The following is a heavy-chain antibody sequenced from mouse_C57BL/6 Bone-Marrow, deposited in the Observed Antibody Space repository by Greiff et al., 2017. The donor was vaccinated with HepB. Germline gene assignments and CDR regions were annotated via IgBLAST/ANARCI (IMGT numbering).Heavy chain of an antibody. V-gene: IGHV1-18*01. CDR3: ARGTVVATSRYFDY. D-gene: IGHD1-1*01. CDR2: INPNNGGT. CDR1: GYTFTDYN. J-gene: IGHJ2*01. Sequence: LKESGPELVKPGASVKIPCKASGYTFTDYNMDWVKQSHGKSLEWIGDINPNNGGTIYNQKFKGKATLTVDKSSSTAYMELRSLTSEDTAVYYCARGTVVATSRYFDYWGQGTTLTVSS.